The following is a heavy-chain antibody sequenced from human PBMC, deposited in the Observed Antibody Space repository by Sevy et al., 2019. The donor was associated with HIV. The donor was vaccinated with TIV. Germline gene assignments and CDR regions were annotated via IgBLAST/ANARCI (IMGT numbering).Heavy chain of an antibody. J-gene: IGHJ4*02. CDR3: ASDYYDSSGPPAPNFDY. D-gene: IGHD3-22*01. Sequence: GGSLRLPCAASGFTFSSYGMHWVRQAPGKGLEWVAVIWYDGSNKYYADSVKGRFTISRDNSKNTLYLQMNSLRAEDTAVYYCASDYYDSSGPPAPNFDYWGQGTLVTVSS. CDR1: GFTFSSYG. CDR2: IWYDGSNK. V-gene: IGHV3-33*01.